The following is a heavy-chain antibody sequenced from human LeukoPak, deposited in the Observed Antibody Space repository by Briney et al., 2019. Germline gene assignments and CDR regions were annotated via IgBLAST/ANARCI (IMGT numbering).Heavy chain of an antibody. V-gene: IGHV4-59*08. D-gene: IGHD3-22*01. CDR3: ARRRYTSGYLDY. Sequence: SETLSLTCTVSGGSISSYYWSWIRKPPGKGLEWMGYIYYSGSTNYNPSLKSRVTMSIDTSKSQFSLKLTSVTAADTAVYYCARRRYTSGYLDYWGQGTLVTVSS. CDR2: IYYSGST. J-gene: IGHJ4*02. CDR1: GGSISSYY.